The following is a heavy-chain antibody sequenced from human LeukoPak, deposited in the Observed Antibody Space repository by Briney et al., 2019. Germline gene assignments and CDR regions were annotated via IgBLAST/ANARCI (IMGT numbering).Heavy chain of an antibody. V-gene: IGHV4-34*01. Sequence: SETLSLTCAVYGGSLSGYYWTWVRQPPGKGLEWIGEISHSGGANYSPSLKSRVTISLDTSKNQCSLRLTSVTAADTAVYYCARLTWDLPPGGLYYNYYIDVWDKGATVTVSS. CDR3: ARLTWDLPPGGLYYNYYIDV. J-gene: IGHJ6*03. D-gene: IGHD1-26*01. CDR1: GGSLSGYY. CDR2: ISHSGGA.